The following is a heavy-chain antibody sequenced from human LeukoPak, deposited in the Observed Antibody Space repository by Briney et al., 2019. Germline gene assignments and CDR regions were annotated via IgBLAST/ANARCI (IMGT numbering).Heavy chain of an antibody. CDR3: ARHTSYGGNSAFGD. CDR2: IYYSGNT. Sequence: SETLSLTCTVSGGSISSYYWSWVRQPPGKGLEWIGLIYYSGNTNYNPSLKSRVTISVDTSKNHFSLKLYSVTAADTAVYYCARHTSYGGNSAFGDWGQGTLVTVSS. CDR1: GGSISSYY. V-gene: IGHV4-59*08. D-gene: IGHD4-23*01. J-gene: IGHJ4*02.